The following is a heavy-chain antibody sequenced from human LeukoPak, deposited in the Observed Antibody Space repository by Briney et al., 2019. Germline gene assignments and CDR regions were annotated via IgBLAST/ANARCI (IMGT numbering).Heavy chain of an antibody. CDR2: INTDTGNP. D-gene: IGHD6-13*01. CDR1: GYTFTSYA. Sequence: GASVKVSCKASGYTFTSYAMNWVRQAPGQGLEWMGWINTDTGNPTYAQGFTGRFVFSLDTSVSTAYLQISSLKAEDTAVYYCARDRDSSSWYYDAFDIWGQGTMVTVSS. V-gene: IGHV7-4-1*02. J-gene: IGHJ3*02. CDR3: ARDRDSSSWYYDAFDI.